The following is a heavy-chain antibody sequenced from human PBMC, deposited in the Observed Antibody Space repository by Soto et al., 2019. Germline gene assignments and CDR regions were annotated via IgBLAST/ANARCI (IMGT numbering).Heavy chain of an antibody. V-gene: IGHV1-69*06. J-gene: IGHJ6*02. CDR3: ARAGTTVYYYGLDG. D-gene: IGHD1-1*01. CDR2: IIPIFGTA. CDR1: GGTFSSYA. Sequence: YAVQVSCKACGGTFSSYAISWVRQAPGQGLEWMGGIIPIFGTANYAQKFQGRVTIAADKSTSTAYMELSSLRSEDTAVYYCARAGTTVYYYGLDGWGQGTTVTVAS.